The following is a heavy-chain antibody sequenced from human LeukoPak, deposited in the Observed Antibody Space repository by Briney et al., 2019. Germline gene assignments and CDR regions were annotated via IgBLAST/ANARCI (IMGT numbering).Heavy chain of an antibody. CDR1: GFTFSSYA. CDR2: ISYDGSNK. J-gene: IGHJ4*02. V-gene: IGHV3-30-3*01. Sequence: PGRSLRLSCAASGFTFSSYAMHWVRQAPGKGLEWVAVISYDGSNKYYADSVKGRFTISRDNSKNTLYLQMNSLRAEDTAVYYCARVSYGYDYFDYWGQGTLVTVSS. D-gene: IGHD5-18*01. CDR3: ARVSYGYDYFDY.